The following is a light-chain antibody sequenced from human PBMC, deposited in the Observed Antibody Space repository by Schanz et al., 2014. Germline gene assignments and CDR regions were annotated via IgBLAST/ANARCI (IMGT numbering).Light chain of an antibody. V-gene: IGLV2-14*02. J-gene: IGLJ2*01. CDR2: GGS. Sequence: QSALTQPASVSGSPGQSITISCTGTSSDVGSTYLVSWYQHHPGQAPKLMILGGSIRPSGVSSRFSGSKSGNTASLTVSGLQAEDEAVYYCSSYADSNNLVFGGGTKLTVL. CDR1: SSDVGSTYL. CDR3: SSYADSNNLV.